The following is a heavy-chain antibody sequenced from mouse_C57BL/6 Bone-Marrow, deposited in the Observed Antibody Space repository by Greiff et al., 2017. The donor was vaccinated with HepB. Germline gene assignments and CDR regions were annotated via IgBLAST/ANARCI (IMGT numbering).Heavy chain of an antibody. Sequence: EVQLVESGGGLVKPGGSLKLSCAASGFTFSDYGMHWVRQAPEKGLEWVAYISSGSSTIYYADTVKGRFTISRDNAKNTLFLQMTSLRSEDTAMYYCASDCDVRYAMDYWGQGTSVTVSS. J-gene: IGHJ4*01. CDR3: ASDCDVRYAMDY. CDR1: GFTFSDYG. CDR2: ISSGSSTI. V-gene: IGHV5-17*01. D-gene: IGHD2-4*01.